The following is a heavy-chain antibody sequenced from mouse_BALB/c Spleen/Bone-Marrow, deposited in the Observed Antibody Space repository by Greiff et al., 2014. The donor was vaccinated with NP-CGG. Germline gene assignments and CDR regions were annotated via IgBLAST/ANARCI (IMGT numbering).Heavy chain of an antibody. J-gene: IGHJ4*01. CDR3: TREGIYFGYDVPMDY. V-gene: IGHV1-15*01. CDR1: GYKFTDYE. D-gene: IGHD2-2*01. CDR2: IDPETGGT. Sequence: LQESGAELVRPGASVTLSCKASGYKFTDYEMHWVKQTPVHGLEWIGSIDPETGGTAYNQNFKGKATLTADRSSTTAYMELRSLTSEDPAVYYCTREGIYFGYDVPMDYWGQGTSVTVSS.